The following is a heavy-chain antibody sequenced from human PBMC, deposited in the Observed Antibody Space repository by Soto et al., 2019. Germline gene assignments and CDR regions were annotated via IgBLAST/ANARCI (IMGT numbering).Heavy chain of an antibody. D-gene: IGHD3-10*01. CDR3: ARAAVRGVITLDY. J-gene: IGHJ4*02. CDR2: TYHTGIT. Sequence: QVQLQESGPGLVKPSGTLSLTCDVSSDSISSYNWWSWVRQPPGKGLEWIGETYHTGITNYNPSLKSRVTISVDKSKNQFSLKLRSVTAADTAVYYCARAAVRGVITLDYWGQGTLVTVSS. CDR1: SDSISSYNW. V-gene: IGHV4-4*02.